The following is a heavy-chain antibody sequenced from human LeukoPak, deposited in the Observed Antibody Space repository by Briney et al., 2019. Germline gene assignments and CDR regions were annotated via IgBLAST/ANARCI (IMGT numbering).Heavy chain of an antibody. D-gene: IGHD3-22*01. V-gene: IGHV1-18*01. CDR1: GGTFSSYA. Sequence: ASVKVSCKASGGTFSSYAISWVRQAPGQGLEWMGWISAYNGNTNYAQKLQGRVTMTTDTSTSTAYMELRSLRSDDTAVYYCARGFDYYDSSGYYLTPNYWGQGTLVTVSS. J-gene: IGHJ4*02. CDR2: ISAYNGNT. CDR3: ARGFDYYDSSGYYLTPNY.